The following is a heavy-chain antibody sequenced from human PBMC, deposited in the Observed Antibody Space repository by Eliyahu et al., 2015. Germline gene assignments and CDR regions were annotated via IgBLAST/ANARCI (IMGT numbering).Heavy chain of an antibody. D-gene: IGHD2-15*01. Sequence: QVQLQESGPRLVEPSETLSLTCTVSGYSISSGYYWGWIRXAPGQGLEWIGSIHYSGNTYYHPSLKSRVTISIDTSQNQFSLKLSSVTAADTAVYYCARSPIGYCSGGYCYSNYDDWYFNLWGRGTLVTVSS. J-gene: IGHJ2*01. CDR1: GYSISSGYY. CDR2: IHYSGNT. V-gene: IGHV4-38-2*02. CDR3: ARSPIGYCSGGYCYSNYDDWYFNL.